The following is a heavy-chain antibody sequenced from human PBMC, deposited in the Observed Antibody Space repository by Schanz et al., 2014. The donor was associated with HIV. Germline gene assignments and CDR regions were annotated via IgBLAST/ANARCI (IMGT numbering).Heavy chain of an antibody. D-gene: IGHD2-15*01. J-gene: IGHJ4*02. CDR2: IVPILSTP. CDR3: ARGRGGIAAAPFDY. V-gene: IGHV1-69*01. CDR1: GGTFMTYA. Sequence: QVPLVQAGAEVREPLSSVKVSCKASGGTFMTYAISWVRQAPGQGLEWMGGIVPILSTPNYAQKFQGRVTISADESTRTAYMELSSLTFEDTAVYYCARGRGGIAAAPFDYWGQGTLVSVSS.